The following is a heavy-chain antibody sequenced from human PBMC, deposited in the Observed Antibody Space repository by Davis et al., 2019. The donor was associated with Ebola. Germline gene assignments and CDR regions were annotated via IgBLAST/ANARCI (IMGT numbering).Heavy chain of an antibody. CDR3: ARDKGPYNWFDP. Sequence: MPGGSLRLSCTVSGGSVSSGGYYWNWIRQSPGKGLEWIGYIYYSESTDYSPSFRGRATILLDTSKNQFSLKLSSVTAADTAVYYCARDKGPYNWFDPWGQGTLVTVSS. CDR2: IYYSEST. V-gene: IGHV4-61*08. CDR1: GGSVSSGGYY. J-gene: IGHJ5*02.